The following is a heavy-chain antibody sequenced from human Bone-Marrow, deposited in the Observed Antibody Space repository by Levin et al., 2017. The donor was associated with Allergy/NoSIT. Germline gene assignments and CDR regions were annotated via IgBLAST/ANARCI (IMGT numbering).Heavy chain of an antibody. Sequence: GGSLRLSCKGSGYTFKNYWIAWVRQLPGKGLEWMGVIHRGDSDSRYSPSFQGQVTMSIDKSISTAYLHWISLRASDSGIYFCARGGDSGVDYWGQGTLVTVSS. V-gene: IGHV5-51*01. CDR1: GYTFKNYW. D-gene: IGHD2-15*01. J-gene: IGHJ4*02. CDR3: ARGGDSGVDY. CDR2: IHRGDSDS.